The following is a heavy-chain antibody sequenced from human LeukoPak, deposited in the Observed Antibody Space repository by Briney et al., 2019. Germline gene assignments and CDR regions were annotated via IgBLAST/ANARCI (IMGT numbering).Heavy chain of an antibody. CDR3: AIIWWDAAFDI. CDR1: GYTFTVYY. CDR2: INPNSGGT. V-gene: IGHV1-2*02. Sequence: ASVRVSCKASGYTFTVYYMHWVRQAPGQGREWMGWINPNSGGTNYAQKFQGRVTMTRDTSISTAYMELSRLRSDDTAVYYCAIIWWDAAFDIWGQGTMVTVSS. J-gene: IGHJ3*02. D-gene: IGHD1-26*01.